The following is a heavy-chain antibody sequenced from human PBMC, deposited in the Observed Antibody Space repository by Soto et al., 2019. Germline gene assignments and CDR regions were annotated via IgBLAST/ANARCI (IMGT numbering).Heavy chain of an antibody. V-gene: IGHV4-34*01. Sequence: SETLSLTCAVYGGSFSGYYWSWIRQPPGKGLEWIGEINHSGSTNYNPSLKSRVTISVDTSKNQFSLKLSSVTAADTAVYYCARGLADDDFDIWGPGTMVTISS. J-gene: IGHJ3*02. CDR1: GGSFSGYY. CDR2: INHSGST. CDR3: ARGLADDDFDI.